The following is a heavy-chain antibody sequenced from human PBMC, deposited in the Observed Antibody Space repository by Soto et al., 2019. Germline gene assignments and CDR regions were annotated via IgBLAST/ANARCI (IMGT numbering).Heavy chain of an antibody. CDR1: VGSISSPYYY. J-gene: IGHJ1*01. D-gene: IGHD2-21*02. Sequence: SETLSLTCTFSVGSISSPYYYCGWIRQSPGKGLEWIGSTYYSGSTYYNPSLKSPATISVDTSENQFSLKLKSVTAADTAVYYCADGLQWGRDCPLYGYFNHWCQGTLVTVSS. V-gene: IGHV4-39*01. CDR3: ADGLQWGRDCPLYGYFNH. CDR2: TYYSGST.